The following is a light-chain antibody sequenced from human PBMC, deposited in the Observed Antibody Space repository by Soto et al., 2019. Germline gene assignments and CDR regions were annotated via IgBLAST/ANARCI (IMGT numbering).Light chain of an antibody. CDR1: SSDVGAYNS. Sequence: QSVLTQPASVSGSPGQSIAISCTGTSSDVGAYNSVSWYQQYPGKAPKLMIHDVSNRPSGVSDRFSGSKSGNTASLTISGLQVEDEADYYCSSYTSSSSYVFGSGTKVTVL. CDR2: DVS. J-gene: IGLJ1*01. V-gene: IGLV2-14*01. CDR3: SSYTSSSSYV.